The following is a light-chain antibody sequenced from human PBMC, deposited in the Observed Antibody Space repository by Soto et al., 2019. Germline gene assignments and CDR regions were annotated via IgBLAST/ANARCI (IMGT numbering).Light chain of an antibody. J-gene: IGKJ2*01. CDR3: QQYENLPYT. Sequence: DIQMTQSPSSLSASVGDRVTITCQASQDINNYINWYQQKPGKAPKLLIYDASNLETGVPSRFSGSGSGTDFTFSISSLQPADTATYSCQQYENLPYTFGQGTMLEIK. CDR1: QDINNY. CDR2: DAS. V-gene: IGKV1-33*01.